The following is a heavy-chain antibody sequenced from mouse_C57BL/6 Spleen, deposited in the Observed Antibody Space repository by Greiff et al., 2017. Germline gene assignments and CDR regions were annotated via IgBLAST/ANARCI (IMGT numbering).Heavy chain of an antibody. D-gene: IGHD1-1*01. CDR2: INPYNGDT. CDR1: GYSFTGYF. Sequence: VQLQQSGPELVKPGDSVKISCKASGYSFTGYFMNWVMQSHGKSLEWIGRINPYNGDTFYNQKFKGKATLTVDKSSSTAHMELRSLTSEDSAVYYCARYYVSSPYYFDYWGQGTTLTVSS. CDR3: ARYYVSSPYYFDY. V-gene: IGHV1-20*01. J-gene: IGHJ2*01.